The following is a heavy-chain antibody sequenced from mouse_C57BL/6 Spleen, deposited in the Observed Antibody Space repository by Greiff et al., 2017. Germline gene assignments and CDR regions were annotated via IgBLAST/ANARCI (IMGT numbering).Heavy chain of an antibody. Sequence: VQLQQSGAELVRPGASVKFSCTASGFNIKDYYMHWVKQRPEQGLEWIGRIDPEDGDTEYAPKFQGKATMTADTSSNTAYLQLSSLTSEDTAVYYCTTKGVGDPPFAYWGQGTLVTVSA. D-gene: IGHD1-3*01. J-gene: IGHJ3*01. V-gene: IGHV14-1*01. CDR2: IDPEDGDT. CDR1: GFNIKDYY. CDR3: TTKGVGDPPFAY.